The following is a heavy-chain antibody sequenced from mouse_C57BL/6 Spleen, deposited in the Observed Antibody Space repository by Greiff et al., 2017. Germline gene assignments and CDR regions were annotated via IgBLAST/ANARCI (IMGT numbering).Heavy chain of an antibody. J-gene: IGHJ4*01. V-gene: IGHV2-4*01. CDR3: AKKDGTARGYYAMDY. D-gene: IGHD3-1*01. CDR1: GFSLTSYG. Sequence: VQGVESGPGLVQPSQSLSITCTVSGFSLTSYGVNWVRQPPGKGLEWLGVIWSGGSTDYNAAFISRLSISKDNSKSHVFFKMNSLQADDTAIYYCAKKDGTARGYYAMDYWGQGTSVTVSS. CDR2: IWSGGST.